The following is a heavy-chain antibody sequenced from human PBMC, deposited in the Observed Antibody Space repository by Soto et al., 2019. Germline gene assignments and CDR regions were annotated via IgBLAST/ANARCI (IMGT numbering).Heavy chain of an antibody. D-gene: IGHD3-22*01. V-gene: IGHV1-69*01. CDR2: LIVILGTT. Sequence: QVQLVQSGAEVRKPGSSVKVSCQSFGGSFSSYAFSLVRQAPGQGLEWMGGLIVILGTTNYAQKFKGRVTFTADESTSTAYMEVSSLESEDTAIYYCASGYYDSSGYSIDYWGQGTQVTVSS. CDR1: GGSFSSYA. J-gene: IGHJ4*02. CDR3: ASGYYDSSGYSIDY.